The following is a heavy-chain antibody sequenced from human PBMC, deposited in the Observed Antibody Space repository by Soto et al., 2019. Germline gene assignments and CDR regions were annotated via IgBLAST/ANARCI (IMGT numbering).Heavy chain of an antibody. D-gene: IGHD3-9*01. CDR3: ARGQRYSGLGPAPYGMDV. V-gene: IGHV1-69*13. J-gene: IGHJ6*02. Sequence: GASVKVSCKAPGGTFSSYAISWVRQAPGQGLEWMGGIIPIFGTANYAQKSQGRVTITADESTSTAYMELSSLRSEDTAVYYCARGQRYSGLGPAPYGMDVWGQGTTVTVSS. CDR2: IIPIFGTA. CDR1: GGTFSSYA.